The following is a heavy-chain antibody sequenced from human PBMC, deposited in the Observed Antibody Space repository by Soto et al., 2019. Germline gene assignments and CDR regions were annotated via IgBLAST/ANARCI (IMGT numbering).Heavy chain of an antibody. D-gene: IGHD2-2*01. J-gene: IGHJ4*02. V-gene: IGHV1-69*02. CDR3: ALLALGPEGDIVVVPAATQVDY. CDR1: GGTFSSYT. CDR2: IIPILGIA. Sequence: ASVKVSCKASGGTFSSYTISWVRQAPGQGLEWMGRIIPILGIANYAQKFQGRVTITADKSTSTAYMELSSLRSEDTAVYYCALLALGPEGDIVVVPAATQVDYWGQGTLVTVSS.